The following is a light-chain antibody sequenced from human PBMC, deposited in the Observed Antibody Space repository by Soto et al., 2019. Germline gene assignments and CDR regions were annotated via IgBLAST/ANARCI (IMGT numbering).Light chain of an antibody. J-gene: IGKJ1*01. CDR3: QQYGSSPWT. CDR1: QSVNSR. Sequence: EIVLTQSPGTLSLSPWERATLSCRASQSVNSRLAWYQHKPGQAPRLLISGASSRATGIPDRFSGSGSATDFTLTISRLEPEDFAVYYCQQYGSSPWTFGQGTKVDIK. CDR2: GAS. V-gene: IGKV3-20*01.